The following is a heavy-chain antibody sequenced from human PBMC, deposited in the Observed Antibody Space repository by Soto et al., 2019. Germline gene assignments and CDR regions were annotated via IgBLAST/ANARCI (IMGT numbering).Heavy chain of an antibody. J-gene: IGHJ3*02. D-gene: IGHD1-1*01. CDR3: ASHSHHYNWNDVAFDI. Sequence: GXSVKVACKASGGPVSLYAITYVRHSPGQGLEWMGRIIHIFSTANYAQKCQGRVTITADKSISTAYLQWSSLKASDTAMYYCASHSHHYNWNDVAFDIWGQGTMVTVSS. CDR1: GGPVSLYA. V-gene: IGHV1-69*06. CDR2: IIHIFSTA.